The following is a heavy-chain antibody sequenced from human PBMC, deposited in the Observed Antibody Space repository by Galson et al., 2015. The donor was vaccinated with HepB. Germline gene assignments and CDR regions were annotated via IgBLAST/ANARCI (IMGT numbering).Heavy chain of an antibody. CDR2: IYPGDSDT. V-gene: IGHV5-51*01. Sequence: QSGAEVKKPGESLKISCKDSGYNFTNYWIAWVRRMPGKGLEWMGIIYPGDSDTRYSPSLQGQVTISADKSISTADVQWNSLKASDTAMYYCAGRGMSTTYLHSWGQGTLVTVSS. CDR1: GYNFTNYW. CDR3: AGRGMSTTYLHS. D-gene: IGHD5-24*01. J-gene: IGHJ4*02.